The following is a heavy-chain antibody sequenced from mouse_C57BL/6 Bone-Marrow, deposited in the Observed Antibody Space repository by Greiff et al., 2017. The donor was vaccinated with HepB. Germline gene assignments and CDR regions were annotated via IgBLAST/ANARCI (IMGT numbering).Heavy chain of an antibody. D-gene: IGHD1-1*01. J-gene: IGHJ2*01. CDR3: ARRVYYYGSSYFDY. Sequence: QVQLQQPGAELVRPGSSVKLSCKASGYTFTSYWMDWVKQRPGQGLEWIGNIYPSDSETHYNQKFKDKATLTVDKSSSTAYMQLSSLTSEDSAVYYCARRVYYYGSSYFDYWGQGTTLTVSS. V-gene: IGHV1-61*01. CDR2: IYPSDSET. CDR1: GYTFTSYW.